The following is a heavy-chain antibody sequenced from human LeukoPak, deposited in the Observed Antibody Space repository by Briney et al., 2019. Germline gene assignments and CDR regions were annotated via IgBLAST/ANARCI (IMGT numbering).Heavy chain of an antibody. Sequence: GGSLRLSCAASGFTVSSNYMSWVRQAPGKGLEWVSVIYSGGRTYYTDSVKGRFTISRDNSKNALYLQMNSLRAEDTAVYYCAINFRRAYYFFDFWGQGILVTVSS. CDR3: AINFRRAYYFFDF. CDR1: GFTVSSNY. D-gene: IGHD3-16*01. J-gene: IGHJ4*02. V-gene: IGHV3-53*01. CDR2: IYSGGRT.